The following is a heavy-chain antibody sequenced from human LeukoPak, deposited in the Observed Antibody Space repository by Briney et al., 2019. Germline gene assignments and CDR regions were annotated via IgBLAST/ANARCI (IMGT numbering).Heavy chain of an antibody. D-gene: IGHD6-13*01. CDR1: GFTFSDFY. Sequence: GGSLRLSCAASGFTFSDFYTYWIRQAPGKGLEWVSYISSTGTTTYSADSLEGRFTVSRDNAKNSVYLEMNSLRAEDTAVYYCARGHSTWLDYFFDYWGQGSLVTVSS. CDR2: ISSTGTTT. V-gene: IGHV3-11*01. J-gene: IGHJ4*02. CDR3: ARGHSTWLDYFFDY.